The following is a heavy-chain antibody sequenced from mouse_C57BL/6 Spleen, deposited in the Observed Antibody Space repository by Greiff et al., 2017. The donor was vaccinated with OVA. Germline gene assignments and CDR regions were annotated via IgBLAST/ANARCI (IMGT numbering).Heavy chain of an antibody. D-gene: IGHD1-1*01. CDR1: GFSLSTFGMG. CDR3: ARIGTYGSSWDWFAY. V-gene: IGHV8-8*01. Sequence: QVQLQQSGPGILQPSQTLSLTCSFSGFSLSTFGMGVGWIRQPSGKGLEWLAHIWWDDDKYYNPALKSRLTISKDTSKNQVFLKIANVDTADTATYYCARIGTYGSSWDWFAYWGQGTLVTVSA. CDR2: IWWDDDK. J-gene: IGHJ3*01.